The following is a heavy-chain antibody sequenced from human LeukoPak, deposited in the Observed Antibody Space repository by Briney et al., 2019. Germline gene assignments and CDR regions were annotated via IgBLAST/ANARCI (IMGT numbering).Heavy chain of an antibody. J-gene: IGHJ4*02. CDR1: GFIFSSYW. V-gene: IGHV3-7*01. D-gene: IGHD3-22*01. CDR3: ARDIGDSSGYYGSYFDY. CDR2: IKQDGSEK. Sequence: PGGSLRLSCAASGFIFSSYWMSWVRQAPGKGLEWVANIKQDGSEKYYVDSVKGRFTISRDNAKNSLYLEMNSLRAEDTAVYYCARDIGDSSGYYGSYFDYWGQGTRVTVSS.